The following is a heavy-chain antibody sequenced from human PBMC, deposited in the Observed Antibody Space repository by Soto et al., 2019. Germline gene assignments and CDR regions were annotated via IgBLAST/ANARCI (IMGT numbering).Heavy chain of an antibody. D-gene: IGHD3-22*01. J-gene: IGHJ4*02. CDR2: ISYGGGTT. V-gene: IGHV3-23*01. CDR3: AKNPGYYYDSTGYHFDY. Sequence: LRLSCAASEFTFSNYAMSWVRQAPGKGLEWVSAISYGGGTTYYADSVKGRFTISRDNSKNTLYLQMNSLRAEDTAVYYCAKNPGYYYDSTGYHFDYWGQGTLDTVSS. CDR1: EFTFSNYA.